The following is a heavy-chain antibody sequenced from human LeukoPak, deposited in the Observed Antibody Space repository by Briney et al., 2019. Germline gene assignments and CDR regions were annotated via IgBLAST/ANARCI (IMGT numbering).Heavy chain of an antibody. Sequence: GGSLRLSCAASGFTFSNYAMHWVRQAPGKGLEWVAIISYDGSTKYYADSVRGRFTISRDNSKNTLYLQMNSLRAEDTAVYYCARGGNGAWVTDYWGQGTLVTVSS. D-gene: IGHD4-23*01. J-gene: IGHJ4*02. V-gene: IGHV3-30*04. CDR3: ARGGNGAWVTDY. CDR2: ISYDGSTK. CDR1: GFTFSNYA.